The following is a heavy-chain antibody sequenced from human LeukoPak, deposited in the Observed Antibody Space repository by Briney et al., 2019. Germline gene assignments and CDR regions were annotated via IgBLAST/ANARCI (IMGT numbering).Heavy chain of an antibody. CDR1: GGSFSGYY. J-gene: IGHJ4*02. D-gene: IGHD2-2*03. Sequence: PSETLSLTCAVYGGSFSGYYWSWIRQPPGKGLEWIGEINHSGSTNYNPSLKSRVTISVDTSKNQFSLKLSSVTAADTAVYYCAGIGGEAGVDIVVVPADAPQYYFDYWGQGTLVTVSS. CDR3: AGIGGEAGVDIVVVPADAPQYYFDY. CDR2: INHSGST. V-gene: IGHV4-34*01.